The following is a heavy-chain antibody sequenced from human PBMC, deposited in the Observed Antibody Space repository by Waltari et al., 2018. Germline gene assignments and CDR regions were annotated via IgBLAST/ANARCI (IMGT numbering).Heavy chain of an antibody. CDR3: ACPYDFWSGSDY. Sequence: QGQLVQSGAEVKKPGSSVKVSCKASGGTFSSYAISWVRQAPGQGLEWMGVIIPILGTSNSAQKFQGIVTMTADDSTSTASMELSSLRSEDTAVYYCACPYDFWSGSDYWGQGTLVTVSS. J-gene: IGHJ4*02. D-gene: IGHD3-3*01. CDR1: GGTFSSYA. V-gene: IGHV1-69*01. CDR2: IIPILGTS.